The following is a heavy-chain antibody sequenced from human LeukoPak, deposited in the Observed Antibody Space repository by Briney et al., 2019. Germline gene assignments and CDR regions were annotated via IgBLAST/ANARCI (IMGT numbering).Heavy chain of an antibody. J-gene: IGHJ4*02. CDR1: GGSISSYY. V-gene: IGHV4-59*12. CDR2: IYYSGST. CDR3: ARGPPLTGKFDY. Sequence: PSETLSLTCTVSGGSISSYYWSWIRQPPGKGLEWIGSIYYSGSTYYNPSLKSRVTISGDTSKNRFSLKLSSVTAADTAVYYCARGPPLTGKFDYWGQGTLVTVSS.